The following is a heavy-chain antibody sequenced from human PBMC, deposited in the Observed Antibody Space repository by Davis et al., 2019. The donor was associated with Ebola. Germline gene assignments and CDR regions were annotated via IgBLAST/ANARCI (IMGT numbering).Heavy chain of an antibody. D-gene: IGHD4-23*01. CDR1: GGSISTSGYY. V-gene: IGHV4-61*05. Sequence: SETLSLTCTVSGGSISTSGYYWGWVRQFPGTGLEWIGYIYYSGNSYYNPSLKSRVTISVDTSKNQFSLKLSSVTAADTAVYYCARGTAYGGNSVWFDPWGQGTLVTVSS. CDR3: ARGTAYGGNSVWFDP. J-gene: IGHJ5*02. CDR2: IYYSGNS.